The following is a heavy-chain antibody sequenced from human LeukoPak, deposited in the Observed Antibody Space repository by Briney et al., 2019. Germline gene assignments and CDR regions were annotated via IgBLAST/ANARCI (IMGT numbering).Heavy chain of an antibody. J-gene: IGHJ5*02. Sequence: ASVKVSCKASGYTFTSYDINWVRQATGQGLEWMGWMNPNSGNTGYAQKFRGRVTITRNTSISTAYMELSSLRSEDTAVYYCATYAHPIVGATNWFDPWGQGTLVTVSS. D-gene: IGHD1-26*01. CDR2: MNPNSGNT. V-gene: IGHV1-8*03. CDR1: GYTFTSYD. CDR3: ATYAHPIVGATNWFDP.